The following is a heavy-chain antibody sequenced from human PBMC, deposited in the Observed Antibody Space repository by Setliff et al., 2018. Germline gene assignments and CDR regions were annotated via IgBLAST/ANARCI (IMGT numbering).Heavy chain of an antibody. CDR2: IFYTGST. D-gene: IGHD6-13*01. Sequence: PSETLSLTCTVSNGSISSGNYFWGWIRQPPGKGLEWMGSIFYTGSTYYSPSLKSRVTMSIDTSKNQFSLNLNSVTAADTAAYYCARQPYSTTYYYYYYYMDVWGKGTTVTVSS. V-gene: IGHV4-39*01. J-gene: IGHJ6*03. CDR1: NGSISSGNYF. CDR3: ARQPYSTTYYYYYYYMDV.